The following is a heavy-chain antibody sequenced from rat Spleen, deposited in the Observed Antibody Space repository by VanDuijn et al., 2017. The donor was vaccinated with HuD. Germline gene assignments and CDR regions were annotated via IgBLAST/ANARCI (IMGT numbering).Heavy chain of an antibody. CDR2: INYDGSNT. CDR3: ARRDGYYDY. J-gene: IGHJ2*01. CDR1: GFTFSDYY. V-gene: IGHV5-29*01. D-gene: IGHD1-12*03. Sequence: EVQLVESDGGLVQPGRSLKLSCAASGFTFSDYYMAWVRQAPTKGLEWVATINYDGSNTYYRDSVKGRFTISRDNANSTLYLQMDSLRSEDTATYYCARRDGYYDYWGQGVMVTVSS.